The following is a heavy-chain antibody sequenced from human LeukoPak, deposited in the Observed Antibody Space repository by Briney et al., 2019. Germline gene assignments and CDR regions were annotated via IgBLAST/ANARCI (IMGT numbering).Heavy chain of an antibody. CDR1: GGSINNYY. V-gene: IGHV4-59*01. J-gene: IGHJ5*02. Sequence: SETLSLTCTLSGGSINNYYWSWLRQPPGKGLEWIGYIYYNGNTNYNPSLKSRVTISVDTSKNQFSLKLSSVTAAYTTVYFCAREYSSGLSWFDPWGQGTLVTVSS. CDR3: AREYSSGLSWFDP. D-gene: IGHD6-19*01. CDR2: IYYNGNT.